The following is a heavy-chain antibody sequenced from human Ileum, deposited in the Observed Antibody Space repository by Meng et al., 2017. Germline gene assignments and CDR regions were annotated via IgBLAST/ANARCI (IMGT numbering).Heavy chain of an antibody. CDR1: GRSTTSGDYC. Sequence: QVQLQESGPGLVKPSQTLSLNFTVSGRSTTSGDYCWSWLRQPPGKGLEWIGYIFYTGATYSNPSLKSRVTVSLDTSKSQFSLKLSSVTAADTAIYYCVSERRRSYFFDYWGQGTLVTVSS. CDR3: VSERRRSYFFDY. CDR2: IFYTGAT. J-gene: IGHJ4*02. V-gene: IGHV4-30-4*01.